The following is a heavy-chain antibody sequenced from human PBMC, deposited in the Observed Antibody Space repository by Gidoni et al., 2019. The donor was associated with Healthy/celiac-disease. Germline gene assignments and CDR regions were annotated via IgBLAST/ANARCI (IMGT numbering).Heavy chain of an antibody. J-gene: IGHJ3*02. Sequence: QLQLQESGPGLVKPSETLSLPCTVSGGSISSRSYYWGWIRQPPGKGLEWIGSIYYSGSTYYNPSLKSRVTISVDTSKNQFSLKLSSVTAADTAVYYCARQPYYYDSSDAFDIWGQGTMVTVSS. D-gene: IGHD3-22*01. V-gene: IGHV4-39*01. CDR3: ARQPYYYDSSDAFDI. CDR2: IYYSGST. CDR1: GGSISSRSYY.